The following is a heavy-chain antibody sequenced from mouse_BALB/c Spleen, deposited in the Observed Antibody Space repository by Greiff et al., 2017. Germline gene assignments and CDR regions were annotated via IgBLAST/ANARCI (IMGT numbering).Heavy chain of an antibody. CDR2: ISSGSSTI. J-gene: IGHJ3*01. V-gene: IGHV5-17*02. CDR1: GFTFSSFG. CDR3: ARQTYYGNYGFAY. D-gene: IGHD2-10*01. Sequence: EVQGVESGGGLVQPGGSRKLSCAASGFTFSSFGMHWVRQAPEKGLEWVAYISSGSSTIYYADTVKGRFTISRDNPKNTLFLQMTSLRSEDTAMYYCARQTYYGNYGFAYWGKGLWSLSLQ.